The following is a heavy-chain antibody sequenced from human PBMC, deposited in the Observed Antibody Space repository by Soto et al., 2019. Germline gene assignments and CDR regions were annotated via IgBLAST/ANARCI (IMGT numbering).Heavy chain of an antibody. CDR1: GYTFTSYG. D-gene: IGHD1-20*01. Sequence: ASVKVSCKASGYTFTSYGISWVRQAPGQGLEWMGRISAYNGNTNYAQKLQGRVTMTTDTSTSTAYMELRTLRSDDTAVYYCARDFIRLTGTRPVTPPSWFDPWGQGPLVTVS. V-gene: IGHV1-18*01. CDR2: ISAYNGNT. J-gene: IGHJ5*02. CDR3: ARDFIRLTGTRPVTPPSWFDP.